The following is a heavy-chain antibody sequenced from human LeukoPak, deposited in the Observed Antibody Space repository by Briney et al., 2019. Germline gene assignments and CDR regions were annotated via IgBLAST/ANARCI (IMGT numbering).Heavy chain of an antibody. J-gene: IGHJ4*02. CDR1: GYTFTGYY. V-gene: IGHV1-2*02. CDR3: ARGYCSGGSCYHFDY. Sequence: GASVKVSCKASGYTFTGYYMHWVRQAPGQGLEWMGWINPNSGGTNYAQKFQGRVTMTRDTSISTAYMELSRLRSDDTAVYYCARGYCSGGSCYHFDYWGQGTLVTVSS. D-gene: IGHD2-15*01. CDR2: INPNSGGT.